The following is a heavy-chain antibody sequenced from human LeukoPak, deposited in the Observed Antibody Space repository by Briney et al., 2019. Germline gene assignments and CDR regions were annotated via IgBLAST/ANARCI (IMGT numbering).Heavy chain of an antibody. CDR3: AKSRRQYDFWSGFDY. CDR1: GFNFRNSD. Sequence: GGSLRLSCAASGFNFRNSDMHWVRQVPGKGLEWVALLRDDGFNKYYADSVKDRLTISRDTSKNTLFLEMNRLTIEDRAIYYCAKSRRQYDFWSGFDYWGRGTLVTVSS. J-gene: IGHJ4*02. V-gene: IGHV3-30*02. CDR2: LRDDGFNK. D-gene: IGHD3-3*01.